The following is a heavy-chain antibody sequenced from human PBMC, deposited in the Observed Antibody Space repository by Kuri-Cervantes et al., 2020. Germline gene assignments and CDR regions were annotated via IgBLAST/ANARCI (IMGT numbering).Heavy chain of an antibody. CDR3: AKDYPNRRLCQWLEWGTLDF. V-gene: IGHV3-30-3*01. Sequence: GGPLRLSCAASGFTFSDYAIHWVRQAPGKGLEWVAGISYDGSDKYYAGSVKGRFTISKDNSKNTLYLQMNSLRAEDTAVYYCAKDYPNRRLCQWLEWGTLDFWGQGTLVTVSS. D-gene: IGHD6-19*01. J-gene: IGHJ4*02. CDR1: GFTFSDYA. CDR2: ISYDGSDK.